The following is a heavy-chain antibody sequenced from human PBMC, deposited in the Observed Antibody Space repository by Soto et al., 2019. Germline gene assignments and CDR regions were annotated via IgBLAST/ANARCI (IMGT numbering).Heavy chain of an antibody. J-gene: IGHJ4*02. D-gene: IGHD3-3*01. Sequence: GGSLRLSCAASGFTFSSYAMHWVRQAPGKGLEWVAVISYDGSNKYYADSVKGRFTISRDNSKNTLYLQMNSLRAEDTAVYYCARSAYYDFWSGYFDYWGQGTLVTVSS. CDR1: GFTFSSYA. CDR3: ARSAYYDFWSGYFDY. CDR2: ISYDGSNK. V-gene: IGHV3-30*04.